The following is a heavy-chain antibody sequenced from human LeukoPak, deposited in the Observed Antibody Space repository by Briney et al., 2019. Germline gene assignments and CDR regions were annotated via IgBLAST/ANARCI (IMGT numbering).Heavy chain of an antibody. D-gene: IGHD4-17*01. J-gene: IGHJ4*02. V-gene: IGHV4-61*02. CDR1: GDSSSRDDYY. CDR3: ARTKKVDHGDYENYFDY. CDR2: ISSSGST. Sequence: SQTLSLTCTVSGDSSSRDDYYWRCIRQPAGTGLEWIGRISSSGSTNYNPSLKTRVTISIDTSKNQFSLKLSSVTAADTAVYYCARTKKVDHGDYENYFDYWGQGTLVTVSS.